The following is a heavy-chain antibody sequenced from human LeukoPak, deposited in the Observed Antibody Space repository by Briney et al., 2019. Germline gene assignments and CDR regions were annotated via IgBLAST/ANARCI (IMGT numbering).Heavy chain of an antibody. D-gene: IGHD7-27*01. J-gene: IGHJ2*01. CDR2: ISTASNT. Sequence: GGSLTFSCSASGFTVRSFDLHWVRQVAGKGLEWVSAISTASNTHYAASVQGRFTIFRANAENSLYLQMNSLSAEDTAVYYCARELGIEGYWYFDLGGRGPLVTVSS. V-gene: IGHV3-13*01. CDR3: ARELGIEGYWYFDL. CDR1: GFTVRSFD.